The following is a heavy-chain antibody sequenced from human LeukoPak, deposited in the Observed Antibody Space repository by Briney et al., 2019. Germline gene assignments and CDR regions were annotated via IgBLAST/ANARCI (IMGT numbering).Heavy chain of an antibody. Sequence: PGGSLRLSXAASGFTFDDYGMSWVRQAPGKGLEWVSGINWNGGSTGYADSVKGRFTISRDNAKNSLYLQMNSLRAEDTALYYCARISLTTGSYYYYYMDVWGKGTTVTVSS. D-gene: IGHD4-17*01. CDR2: INWNGGST. CDR1: GFTFDDYG. CDR3: ARISLTTGSYYYYYMDV. V-gene: IGHV3-20*04. J-gene: IGHJ6*03.